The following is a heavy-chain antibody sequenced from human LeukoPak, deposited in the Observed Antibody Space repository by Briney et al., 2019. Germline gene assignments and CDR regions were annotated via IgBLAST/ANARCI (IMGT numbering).Heavy chain of an antibody. V-gene: IGHV5-51*01. CDR2: IYPDESNI. J-gene: IGHJ4*02. CDR3: ARPPSRGYSSSFEY. Sequence: GESQKISCKGSGYSFPTYWIAWVRQMPGKGLEWMGIIYPDESNIRYSPSFQGQVTISADKSISTAYLQWSSLKASDTAMYYCARPPSRGYSSSFEYWGQGTLVTVSS. D-gene: IGHD2-2*03. CDR1: GYSFPTYW.